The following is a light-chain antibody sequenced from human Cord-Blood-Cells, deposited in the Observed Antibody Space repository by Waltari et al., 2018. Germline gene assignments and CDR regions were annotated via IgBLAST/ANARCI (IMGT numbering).Light chain of an antibody. CDR2: DAS. Sequence: EIVLTQSPATLSLSPGERPTLSSRASQSVSSYLAWYQQKPGQAPRLLIYDASNRATGIPARLSGSGSGTDFTLAISSLEPEDFAVYYCQQRSNWLTFGGGTKVEIK. CDR3: QQRSNWLT. CDR1: QSVSSY. J-gene: IGKJ4*01. V-gene: IGKV3-11*01.